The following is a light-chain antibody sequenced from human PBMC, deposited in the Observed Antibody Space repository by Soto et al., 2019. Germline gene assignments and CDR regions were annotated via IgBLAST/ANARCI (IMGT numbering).Light chain of an antibody. J-gene: IGKJ1*01. V-gene: IGKV1-27*01. CDR3: QQFYNYPRT. Sequence: DIQMTQSPSSLSASIGDRVTITCRASQTIGNFLAWYQQKPGKVPKLLIYAASTLQTGVPSRFSGSGSGTDFTLTISYLQSEDFGNYYCQQFYNYPRTFGQGTKVDIK. CDR2: AAS. CDR1: QTIGNF.